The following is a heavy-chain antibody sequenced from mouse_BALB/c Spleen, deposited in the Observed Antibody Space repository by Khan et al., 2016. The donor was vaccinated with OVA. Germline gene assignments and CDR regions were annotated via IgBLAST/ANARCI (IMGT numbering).Heavy chain of an antibody. D-gene: IGHD2-14*01. V-gene: IGHV1S136*01. J-gene: IGHJ2*01. CDR3: AKNYRYDVYFDY. CDR2: IYPYNDDT. Sequence: VQLKESGPELVKPGASVKMSCKASGYTFTSYVMHWLRQKPGQGLEWIGYIYPYNDDTKYNEKFKGKATLTSDKSSSTAYMELSGLTSEDSAVYYCAKNYRYDVYFDYWGQGTTLTVSS. CDR1: GYTFTSYV.